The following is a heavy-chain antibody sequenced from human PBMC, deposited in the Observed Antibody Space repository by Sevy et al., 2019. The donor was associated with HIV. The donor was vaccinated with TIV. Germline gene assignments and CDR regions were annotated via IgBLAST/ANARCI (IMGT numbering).Heavy chain of an antibody. CDR2: INQGGSET. CDR3: ANAGGGRGLDIY. V-gene: IGHV3-7*01. J-gene: IGHJ4*02. CDR1: GFTFNNYW. D-gene: IGHD3-10*01. Sequence: GGSLRLSCAASGFTFNNYWMSWVRQAPGKGLEWVANINQGGSETYYVDSVKGRFTISRDNAKNSLFLQMNSLRAEDTAVYYCANAGGGRGLDIYWGQGALVTVSS.